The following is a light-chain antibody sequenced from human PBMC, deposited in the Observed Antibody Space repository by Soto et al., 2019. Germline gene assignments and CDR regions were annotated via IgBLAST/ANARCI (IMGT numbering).Light chain of an antibody. CDR1: QGISSA. V-gene: IGKV1-13*02. CDR2: DAS. Sequence: AIQLTQSPSSLSASVGDRVTITCRASQGISSALAWYQQKPGKAPKVLIYDASSLESGVPSRFSGSGSGTDFTLTISSLQPEDFATYYCHQFNSYPFGQGTKLEIK. J-gene: IGKJ2*01. CDR3: HQFNSYP.